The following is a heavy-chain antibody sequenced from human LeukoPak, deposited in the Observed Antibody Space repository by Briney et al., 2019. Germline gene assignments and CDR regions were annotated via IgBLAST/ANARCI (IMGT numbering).Heavy chain of an antibody. D-gene: IGHD6-13*01. Sequence: GASVKVSCKASGYTFTGYYMHWVRQAPGQGPEWMGWMKPNSAKTGYAQKFQGRVTMTHNTSINTAYMELSSLTSEDTAVYYCARPHRSSWFSFDYWGQGSLVTVSS. CDR1: GYTFTGYY. V-gene: IGHV1-8*02. CDR3: ARPHRSSWFSFDY. J-gene: IGHJ4*02. CDR2: MKPNSAKT.